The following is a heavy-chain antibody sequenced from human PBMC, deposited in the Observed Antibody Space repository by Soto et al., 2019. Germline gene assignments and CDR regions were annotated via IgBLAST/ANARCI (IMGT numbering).Heavy chain of an antibody. V-gene: IGHV3-21*01. J-gene: IGHJ4*02. CDR3: ARDIGSGWYY. D-gene: IGHD6-19*01. CDR2: ISSSSSYI. CDR1: GFTFSSYS. Sequence: GGSLRLSCAASGFTFSSYSMNWVRQSPGKGLEWVSSISSSSSYIYYADSVKGRFTISRDNAKNSLYLQMNSLRAEDTAVYYCARDIGSGWYYWGQGTLVTVSS.